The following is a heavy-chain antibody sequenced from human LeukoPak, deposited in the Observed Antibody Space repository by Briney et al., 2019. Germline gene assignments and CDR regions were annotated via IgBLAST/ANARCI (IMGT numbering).Heavy chain of an antibody. CDR3: AKLKGQNTMVRGVIQGETLYYFDY. D-gene: IGHD3-10*01. CDR1: GASITSTNW. J-gene: IGHJ4*02. Sequence: SGTLSLTCAVSGASITSTNWWSWVRQPPGKGLEWIGEVYHSGSTIYNPSLKSRVTISVDKSKNQFSLKLRSVTAADTAVYYCAKLKGQNTMVRGVIQGETLYYFDYWGQGTLVTVSS. V-gene: IGHV4-4*02. CDR2: VYHSGST.